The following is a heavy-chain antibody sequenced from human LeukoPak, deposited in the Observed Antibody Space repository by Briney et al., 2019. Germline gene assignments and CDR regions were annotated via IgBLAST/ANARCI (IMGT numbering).Heavy chain of an antibody. V-gene: IGHV1-69*01. D-gene: IGHD2-2*01. CDR1: GGTFSSYA. Sequence: SVKVSCKASGGTFSSYAISWVRQAPGQGLEWMGEIIPIFGTANYAQKFQGRVTITADESTSTAYMELSSLRSEDTAVYYCARGQGIVVVPAARYYYYGMDVWGQGTTVTVSS. CDR3: ARGQGIVVVPAARYYYYGMDV. J-gene: IGHJ6*02. CDR2: IIPIFGTA.